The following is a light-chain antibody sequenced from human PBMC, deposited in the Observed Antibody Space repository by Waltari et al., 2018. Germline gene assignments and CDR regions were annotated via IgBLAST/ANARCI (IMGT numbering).Light chain of an antibody. J-gene: IGKJ2*01. CDR1: QSVSSY. Sequence: EIVLTQSPATLSLSPGERATLSCRASQSVSSYLAWYQQKPGQAPRLLLYDASNRATGIPTRFSGSGSGTDFTLTISSLQPDDFATFYCQQYNTYPYTFGQGTKLEIK. CDR2: DAS. V-gene: IGKV3-11*01. CDR3: QQYNTYPYT.